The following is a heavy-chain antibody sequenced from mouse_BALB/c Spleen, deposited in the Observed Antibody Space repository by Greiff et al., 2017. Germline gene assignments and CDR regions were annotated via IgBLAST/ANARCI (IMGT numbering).Heavy chain of an antibody. CDR3: ARRGGNYPFAY. Sequence: QVQLQQPGSELVRPGASVKLSCKASGYTFTSYWMHWVKQRPGQGLEWIGVINPGSGGTNYNEKFKGKATLTADKSSSTAYMQLSSLTSDDSAVYFCARRGGNYPFAYWGQGTLVTVSA. J-gene: IGHJ3*01. CDR2: INPGSGGT. D-gene: IGHD2-1*01. V-gene: IGHV1-53*01. CDR1: GYTFTSYW.